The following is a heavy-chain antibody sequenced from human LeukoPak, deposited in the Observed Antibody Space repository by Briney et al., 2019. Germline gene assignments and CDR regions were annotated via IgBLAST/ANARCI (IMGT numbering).Heavy chain of an antibody. V-gene: IGHV4-34*01. CDR2: INHSGST. Sequence: PAETLSLTCAVYGGSFSGYYWSWIRQPPGRGLEGIGEINHSGSTNYNPSLKSRVTISVDTSKNQFSLKLSSVTAADTAVYYCARGKRHSFPQAWIQDAFDIWGQGTMVTVSS. CDR1: GGSFSGYY. D-gene: IGHD5-18*01. CDR3: ARGKRHSFPQAWIQDAFDI. J-gene: IGHJ3*02.